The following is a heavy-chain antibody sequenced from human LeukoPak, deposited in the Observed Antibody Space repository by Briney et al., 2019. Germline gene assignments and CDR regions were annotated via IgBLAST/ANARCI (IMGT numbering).Heavy chain of an antibody. D-gene: IGHD1/OR15-1a*01. J-gene: IGHJ4*02. CDR1: GFTFSSYE. Sequence: EGSLRLSCAASGFTFSSYEMNWVRQAPGKGLEWVSYISSSGSTIYYADSVKGRFTISRDNAKNSLYLQMNSLRAEDTAVYYCTSLSNTDKDDYWGQGTLVTVSS. CDR2: ISSSGSTI. CDR3: TSLSNTDKDDY. V-gene: IGHV3-48*03.